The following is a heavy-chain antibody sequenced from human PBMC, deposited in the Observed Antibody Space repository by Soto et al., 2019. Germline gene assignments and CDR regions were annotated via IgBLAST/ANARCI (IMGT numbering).Heavy chain of an antibody. Sequence: LRLSCAASGFTFSSYSMNWVRQAPGKGLEWVSYISSSSSTIYYADSVKGRFTISRDNAKNSLYLQMNSLRDEDTAVYYCARETQIQLWPRSYYGMDVWGQGTTVTVSS. J-gene: IGHJ6*02. D-gene: IGHD5-18*01. V-gene: IGHV3-48*02. CDR3: ARETQIQLWPRSYYGMDV. CDR1: GFTFSSYS. CDR2: ISSSSSTI.